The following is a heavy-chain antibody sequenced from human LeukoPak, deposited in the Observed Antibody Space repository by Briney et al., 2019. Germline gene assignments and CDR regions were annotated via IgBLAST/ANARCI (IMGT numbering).Heavy chain of an antibody. CDR3: ARHMLGGKRSFDS. D-gene: IGHD4-23*01. V-gene: IGHV4-34*01. CDR1: GGSITGYY. CDR2: INDSGST. Sequence: PSETLSLTCSVSGGSITGYYWSWIRQPPGKGLEWIGEINDSGSTNYNPSLKSRATISADTSKNQFSLNLSSVTAADTAVYYCARHMLGGKRSFDSWGQGTLVTVSS. J-gene: IGHJ4*02.